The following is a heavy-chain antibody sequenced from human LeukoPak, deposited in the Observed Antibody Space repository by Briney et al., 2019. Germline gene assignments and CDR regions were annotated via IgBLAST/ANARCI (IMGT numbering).Heavy chain of an antibody. CDR3: ARGNINS. CDR2: INPHSDAT. D-gene: IGHD4-11*01. CDR1: GYTFIGYY. V-gene: IGHV1-2*02. Sequence: ASVKVSCKASGYTFIGYYIHWVRQAPGQGLEWMGWINPHSDATNYAQKFQGRVTMTRDTSISTAYMELSRLRSDDTAVYYCARGNINSWGQGTLVTVSS. J-gene: IGHJ4*02.